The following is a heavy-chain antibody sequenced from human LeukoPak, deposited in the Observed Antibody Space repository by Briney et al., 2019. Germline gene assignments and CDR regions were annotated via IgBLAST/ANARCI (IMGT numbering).Heavy chain of an antibody. CDR3: ARDNWFDP. CDR2: ILYDGSNK. CDR1: GFTFSSYA. V-gene: IGHV3-30*04. Sequence: GGSLRLSCAASGFTFSSYAMHWVRQAPGKGLEWVAVILYDGSNKYYADSVKGRFTISRDDSKNTLYLQMNSLRAEDTAVYYCARDNWFDPWGQGTLVTVSS. J-gene: IGHJ5*02.